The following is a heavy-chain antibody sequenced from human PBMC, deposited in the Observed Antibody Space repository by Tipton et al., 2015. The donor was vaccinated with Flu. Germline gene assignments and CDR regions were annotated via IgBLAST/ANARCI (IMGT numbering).Heavy chain of an antibody. CDR1: GDSISSDYF. D-gene: IGHD4-11*01. CDR2: IHRYGTT. CDR3: ARRTFSNYVSEPKNWFDL. Sequence: TLSLTCVVSGDSISSDYFWGWIRQPPGKGLEWIATIHRYGTTYYNPSLKSRVTMSIARSNVQFSLRLTSVTAADTAVYFCARRTFSNYVSEPKNWFDLWGQGTLVTVSS. V-gene: IGHV4-38-2*01. J-gene: IGHJ5*02.